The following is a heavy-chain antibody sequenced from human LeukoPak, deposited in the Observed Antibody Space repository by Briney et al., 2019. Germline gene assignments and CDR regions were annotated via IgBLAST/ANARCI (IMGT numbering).Heavy chain of an antibody. CDR2: ISSSSSYI. D-gene: IGHD2-2*02. J-gene: IGHJ3*02. Sequence: GGSLRLSCAASGFTFSSYGMSWVRQAPGKGLEWVSSISSSSSYIYYADSVKGRFTISRDNAKNSLYLQMNSLRAEDTAVYYCARELRVVPAAIGAFDIWGQGTMVTVSS. V-gene: IGHV3-21*01. CDR3: ARELRVVPAAIGAFDI. CDR1: GFTFSSYG.